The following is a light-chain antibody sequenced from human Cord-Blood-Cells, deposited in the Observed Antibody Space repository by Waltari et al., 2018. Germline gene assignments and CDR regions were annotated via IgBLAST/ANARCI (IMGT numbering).Light chain of an antibody. CDR2: GAS. Sequence: ATLSCRASQSVSSNLAWYQQKPGQAPRLLIYGASTRATGIPARFSGSGSGTEFTLTISSLQPEDFATYYCQQSYSTPPWTFGQGTKVEIK. CDR3: QQSYSTPPWT. J-gene: IGKJ1*01. CDR1: QSVSSN. V-gene: IGKV3-15*01.